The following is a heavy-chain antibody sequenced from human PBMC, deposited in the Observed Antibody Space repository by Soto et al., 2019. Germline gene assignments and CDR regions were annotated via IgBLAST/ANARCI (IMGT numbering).Heavy chain of an antibody. CDR2: IIPYNGNT. CDR1: GYTFPSYR. V-gene: IGHV1-18*01. CDR3: ARDALGLQWLPYYSDY. D-gene: IGHD6-19*01. Sequence: ASVKVSCKASGYTFPSYRITWVRQAPGQGLEWMGWIIPYNGNTNSAQRLQGRISMTTDTSTSTAYMELRSLRSDDTAVYYCARDALGLQWLPYYSDYWGQGTLVTVS. J-gene: IGHJ4*02.